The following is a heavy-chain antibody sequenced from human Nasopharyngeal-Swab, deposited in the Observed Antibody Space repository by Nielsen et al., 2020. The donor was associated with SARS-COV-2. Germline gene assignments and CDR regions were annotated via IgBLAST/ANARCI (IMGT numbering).Heavy chain of an antibody. J-gene: IGHJ6*02. Sequence: GASLKISCAASGFTFSSYWMHWVRQAPGKGLVWVSRINSDGRTTSYADSVKGRFTVSRDNAKNTLYLQMNSLRAEDTAVYYCARGYSGNYYYYGMDLWGQGTTVTVSS. V-gene: IGHV3-74*01. CDR3: ARGYSGNYYYYGMDL. D-gene: IGHD1-26*01. CDR2: INSDGRTT. CDR1: GFTFSSYW.